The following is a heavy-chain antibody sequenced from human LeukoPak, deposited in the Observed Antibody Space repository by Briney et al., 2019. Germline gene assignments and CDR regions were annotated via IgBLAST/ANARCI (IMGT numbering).Heavy chain of an antibody. D-gene: IGHD3-10*01. CDR1: GYTFTSYG. V-gene: IGHV1-18*01. CDR2: ISAYNGNT. Sequence: GASVKVSCKASGYTFTSYGISWVRQAPGQGLEWMGWISAYNGNTNYAQKLQGRVTMTTDTSTGTAYMELRSLRSDDTAVYYCARDRALLWFGELLHFDYWGQGTLVTVSS. J-gene: IGHJ4*02. CDR3: ARDRALLWFGELLHFDY.